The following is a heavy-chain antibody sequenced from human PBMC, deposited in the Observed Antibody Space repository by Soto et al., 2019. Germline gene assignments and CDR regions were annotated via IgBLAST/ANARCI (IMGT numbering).Heavy chain of an antibody. CDR2: INHSGST. V-gene: IGHV4-34*01. CDR1: GGSFSGYY. CDR3: ASRSIVGATSGWFDP. D-gene: IGHD1-26*01. J-gene: IGHJ5*02. Sequence: LSLTCAVYGGSFSGYYWSWIRQPPGKGLEWIGEINHSGSTNYNPSLKSRVTISVDTSKNQFSLKLSSVTAADTAVYYCASRSIVGATSGWFDPWGQGTLVTVSS.